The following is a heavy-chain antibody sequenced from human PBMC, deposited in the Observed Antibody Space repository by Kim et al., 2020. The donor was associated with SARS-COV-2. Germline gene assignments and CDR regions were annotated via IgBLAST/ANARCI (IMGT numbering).Heavy chain of an antibody. V-gene: IGHV3-23*01. CDR1: GFTFRSHA. D-gene: IGHD2-15*01. Sequence: GGSLRLSCAASGFTFRSHAMNWVRQAPGKGLEWVSGISGSGGTTNYADSVKGRFTISRDNSKNTLYLQINSLRAEDTAVYYCAKRYCSGGTCYSIDYWGQGTLVTVSS. CDR3: AKRYCSGGTCYSIDY. CDR2: ISGSGGTT. J-gene: IGHJ4*02.